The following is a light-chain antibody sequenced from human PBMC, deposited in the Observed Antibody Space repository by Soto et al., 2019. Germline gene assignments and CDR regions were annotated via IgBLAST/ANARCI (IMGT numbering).Light chain of an antibody. Sequence: QSVLTQPRSVSGCPGQSVTISCTGTSSDVGGYNYVSWYQQHPGKAPKLMIYDVSKRPSGVPDRFSGSKSGNTASLTISGLQAEDEADYYCCSYAGSYTPFYVFGTGTKLTVL. CDR3: CSYAGSYTPFYV. CDR2: DVS. V-gene: IGLV2-11*01. J-gene: IGLJ1*01. CDR1: SSDVGGYNY.